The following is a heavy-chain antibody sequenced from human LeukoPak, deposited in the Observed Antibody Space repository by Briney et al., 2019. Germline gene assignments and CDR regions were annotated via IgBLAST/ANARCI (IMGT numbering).Heavy chain of an antibody. V-gene: IGHV4-61*02. Sequence: SQTLSLTSSVSGVSIIIGSYYWSWLRQPAGEGLEWIGRIYGSGGTDYNPSLKSRVDMSVDPSKRQFSLKLRSVTPTDTAVYFCARVSGSYDAVDYWGQGTLVTVFS. CDR1: GVSIIIGSYY. CDR2: IYGSGGT. J-gene: IGHJ4*02. CDR3: ARVSGSYDAVDY. D-gene: IGHD1-26*01.